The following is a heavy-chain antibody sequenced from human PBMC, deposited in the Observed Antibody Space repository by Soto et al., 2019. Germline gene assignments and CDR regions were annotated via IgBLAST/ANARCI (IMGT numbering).Heavy chain of an antibody. V-gene: IGHV4-28*03. J-gene: IGHJ5*02. CDR3: ARANRPITMTYLNWFDP. CDR1: GYSISSSNW. Sequence: SETLYLTCAVSGYSISSSNWWGWIRQPPGKGLEWIGYIYYSGTTYYNPSLKSRVTMSVDTSKNRFSLNLNSVTAADTAVYYCARANRPITMTYLNWFDPWGQGTLVT. CDR2: IYYSGTT. D-gene: IGHD3-22*01.